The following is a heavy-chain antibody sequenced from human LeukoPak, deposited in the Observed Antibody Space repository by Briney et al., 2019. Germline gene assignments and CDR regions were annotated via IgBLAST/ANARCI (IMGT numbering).Heavy chain of an antibody. Sequence: GGSLRLSCSASGFTFSSYAMHWVRQAPGKGLEYVSAISSNGGSTYYADSVKGRFTISRDNSKNTLYLQMNSLRAEDTAVYYCAALYGDYGAFDIWGQGTMVTVSS. CDR2: ISSNGGST. J-gene: IGHJ3*02. V-gene: IGHV3-64*04. CDR1: GFTFSSYA. D-gene: IGHD4-17*01. CDR3: AALYGDYGAFDI.